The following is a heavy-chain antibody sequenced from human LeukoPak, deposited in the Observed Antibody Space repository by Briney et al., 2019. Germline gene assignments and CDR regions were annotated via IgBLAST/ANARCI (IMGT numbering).Heavy chain of an antibody. CDR3: ARVQGGDVYSSSWYVTGYYYYMDV. J-gene: IGHJ6*03. Sequence: PSETLSLTCTVSGGSISSSSYYWGWLRQPPGKGLEWIGSSCYSGSTYYNPSLKSRVTIPEDTSKNQFSLKLSSVTAADTAVYYCARVQGGDVYSSSWYVTGYYYYMDVWGKGTTVTVSS. V-gene: IGHV4-39*07. CDR2: SCYSGST. CDR1: GGSISSSSYY. D-gene: IGHD6-13*01.